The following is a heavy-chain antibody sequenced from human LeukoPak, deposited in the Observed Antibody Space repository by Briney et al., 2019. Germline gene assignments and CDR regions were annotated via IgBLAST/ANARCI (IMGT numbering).Heavy chain of an antibody. CDR2: INPNSGGT. Sequence: ASVKVSCKASGYTFTGYYMHWVRQAPRQGLEWMGWINPNSGGTNYAQKFQGRVTMTRDTSISTAYMELSRLRSDDTAVYYCARGPTIFGVVIRTNDNWFDPWGQGTLVTVSS. CDR1: GYTFTGYY. V-gene: IGHV1-2*02. J-gene: IGHJ5*02. CDR3: ARGPTIFGVVIRTNDNWFDP. D-gene: IGHD3-3*01.